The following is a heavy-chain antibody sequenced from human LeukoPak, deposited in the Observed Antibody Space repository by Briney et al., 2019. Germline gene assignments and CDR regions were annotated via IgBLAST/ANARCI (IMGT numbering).Heavy chain of an antibody. V-gene: IGHV4-59*12. D-gene: IGHD3-16*02. CDR2: IYYSGST. J-gene: IGHJ4*02. CDR1: GGSISSYY. CDR3: AREFYDYVWGSYRFDY. Sequence: SETLSLTCTVSGGSISSYYWSWIRQPPGKGLEWIGYIYYSGSTNYNPSLKSRVDMSIDMSKNQFSLQMTSVTAADTAVYYCAREFYDYVWGSYRFDYWGQGILVTVSS.